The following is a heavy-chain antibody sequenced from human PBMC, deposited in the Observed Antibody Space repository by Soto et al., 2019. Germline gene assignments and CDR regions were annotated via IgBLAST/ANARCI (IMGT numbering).Heavy chain of an antibody. CDR1: GVSITTNGYS. Sequence: TLSLTCAVSGVSITTNGYSWSWIRQPPGKGLEWIGYIYPSGTIFYNPSLNSRVTISADTSNNQFSLKLTSVTAADTAVYFCATYTAFSKYYFDYWGRGTLVPVSS. V-gene: IGHV4-30-2*01. D-gene: IGHD3-16*01. CDR2: IYPSGTI. J-gene: IGHJ4*02. CDR3: ATYTAFSKYYFDY.